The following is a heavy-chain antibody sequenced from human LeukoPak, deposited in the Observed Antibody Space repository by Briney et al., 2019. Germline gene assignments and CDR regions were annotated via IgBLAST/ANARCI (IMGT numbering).Heavy chain of an antibody. Sequence: ASVKVSCKVSGYTLTELSMHWVRQAPGKGLEWMGGFDPEDGETIYAQKFQGRVTMTEDTSTDTAYMELSSLRSEDTAVYYCARESDIVATLVKYYYYMDVWGKGTTVTVSS. J-gene: IGHJ6*03. CDR2: FDPEDGET. D-gene: IGHD5-12*01. CDR3: ARESDIVATLVKYYYYMDV. CDR1: GYTLTELS. V-gene: IGHV1-24*01.